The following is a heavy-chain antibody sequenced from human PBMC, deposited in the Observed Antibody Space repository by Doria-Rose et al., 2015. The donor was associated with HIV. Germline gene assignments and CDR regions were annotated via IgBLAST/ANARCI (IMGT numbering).Heavy chain of an antibody. CDR1: GGSISHYY. CDR2: IFYTGST. V-gene: IGHV4-59*01. Sequence: QVQLQESGPGLVEPSETLSLTCSVSGGSISHYYWSWIRQPPGKGLEYIGDIFYTGSTNYGPSLESRVSISIDTSKNKFSLRLSSVTAADTAVYYCARVLSGTYDYWGQGTLVTVSS. CDR3: ARVLSGTYDY. J-gene: IGHJ4*02. D-gene: IGHD1-26*01.